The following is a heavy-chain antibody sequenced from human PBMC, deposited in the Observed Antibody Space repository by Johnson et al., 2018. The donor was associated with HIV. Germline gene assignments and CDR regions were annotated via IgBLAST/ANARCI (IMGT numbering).Heavy chain of an antibody. CDR3: ARVRQQLVSDAFDI. J-gene: IGHJ3*02. CDR2: IKQDGSEK. Sequence: VQLVESGGGLVQPGGSLRLSCAASGFTFSSYWMSWVRQAPGKGLEWVANIKQDGSEKYYVDSVKGRFTISRDNAKNSLYLQMNSLRAEDTAVYYCARVRQQLVSDAFDIWGQGTIVTVSS. CDR1: GFTFSSYW. D-gene: IGHD6-13*01. V-gene: IGHV3-7*02.